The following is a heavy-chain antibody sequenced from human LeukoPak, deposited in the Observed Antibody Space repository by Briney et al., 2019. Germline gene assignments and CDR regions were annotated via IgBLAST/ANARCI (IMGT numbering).Heavy chain of an antibody. CDR3: ARERYDILTGYYDWFDP. Sequence: ASVKVSCKASGYTFTSYDINWVRQATGQELEWMGWMNPNSANTGYAQKFQGRVTMTRNTSISTAYMELSSLRSEDTAVYYCARERYDILTGYYDWFDPWGQGTLVTVSS. CDR2: MNPNSANT. V-gene: IGHV1-8*01. J-gene: IGHJ5*02. D-gene: IGHD3-9*01. CDR1: GYTFTSYD.